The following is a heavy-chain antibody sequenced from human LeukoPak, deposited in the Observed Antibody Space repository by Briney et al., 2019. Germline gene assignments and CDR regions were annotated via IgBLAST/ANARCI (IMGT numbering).Heavy chain of an antibody. CDR1: GYTFSGTGWY. CDR2: IYPNNGAT. D-gene: IGHD3-16*01. V-gene: IGHV1-2*02. J-gene: IGHJ4*02. CDR3: ARNGPAQMVEFGY. Sequence: DSVKVSCKASGYTFSGTGWYLYWLRQAPGQGLECMGWIYPNNGATAYAQKFQGRVAMTRDPSISTAYMELRRVRPDDTAVYYCARNGPAQMVEFGYWGQGARVTVSS.